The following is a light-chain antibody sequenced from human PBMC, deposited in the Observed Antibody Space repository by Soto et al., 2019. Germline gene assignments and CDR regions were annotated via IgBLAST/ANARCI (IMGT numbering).Light chain of an antibody. CDR1: SRDVGGYNY. V-gene: IGLV2-14*03. Sequence: QSLLTQPASVSGSPGQSITISCTGTSRDVGGYNYVSWYQKNPGKAPKLMIYNVFNRPSGVSDRFSGSKSGNTASLTISGLQAEDEADHYCSSYSNITTLDVFGTGTKLTVL. CDR3: SSYSNITTLDV. CDR2: NVF. J-gene: IGLJ1*01.